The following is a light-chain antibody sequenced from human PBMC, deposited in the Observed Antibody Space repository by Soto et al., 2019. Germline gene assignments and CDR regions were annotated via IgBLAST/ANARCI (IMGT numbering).Light chain of an antibody. Sequence: QSVLTQPPSASGTPGQRVTISCSGSSSNIGSDYVYWYQQFPGTAPKLLIYRNNQRPSGVPDRFSGSKSGTSASLAISGLRSEDEADYYCEAWDDSLNGYVFGTGTKVTVL. CDR1: SSNIGSDY. CDR3: EAWDDSLNGYV. J-gene: IGLJ1*01. V-gene: IGLV1-47*01. CDR2: RNN.